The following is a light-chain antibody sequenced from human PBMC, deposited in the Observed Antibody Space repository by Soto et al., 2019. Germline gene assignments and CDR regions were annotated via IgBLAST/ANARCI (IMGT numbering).Light chain of an antibody. CDR1: QSISSY. Sequence: DIQMTQSPSSLSASIGDRVTITCRASQSISSYLNWYQQKAGRAPKLLIYATSSLETGVPSRFSGSGSETDFILTISSLQPEDFASYHCQQSYSFPLTFGGGTKVEIK. V-gene: IGKV1-39*01. CDR3: QQSYSFPLT. J-gene: IGKJ4*01. CDR2: ATS.